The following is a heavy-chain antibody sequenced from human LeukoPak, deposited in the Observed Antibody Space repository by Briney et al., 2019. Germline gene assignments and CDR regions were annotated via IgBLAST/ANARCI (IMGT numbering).Heavy chain of an antibody. CDR1: GYTFNTYG. D-gene: IGHD3-10*01. J-gene: IGHJ4*02. CDR2: ISPYNGNT. V-gene: IGHV1-18*01. Sequence: ASVKVSCKPYGYTFNTYGITWVRQAPGQGLEWMGWISPYNGNTNYAQKFQGRVTMTEDTSTDTAYMELSSLRSEDTAVYYCFLWFGEVFDYWGQGTLVTVSS. CDR3: FLWFGEVFDY.